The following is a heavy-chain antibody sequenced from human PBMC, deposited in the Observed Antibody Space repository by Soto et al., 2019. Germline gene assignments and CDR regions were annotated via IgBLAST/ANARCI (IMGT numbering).Heavy chain of an antibody. D-gene: IGHD4-4*01. CDR3: ARRGDDYSLDF. CDR2: IYPGDSDA. V-gene: IGHV5-51*01. CDR1: GYSFITHW. J-gene: IGHJ4*02. Sequence: GESLKISCKGSGYSFITHWIAWVRQTPGRGLGWMGIIYPGDSDARYNPSFLGQVTISADKSLSTVYLQWSSLRASDAAIYFCARRGDDYSLDFWGQGTLVTVSS.